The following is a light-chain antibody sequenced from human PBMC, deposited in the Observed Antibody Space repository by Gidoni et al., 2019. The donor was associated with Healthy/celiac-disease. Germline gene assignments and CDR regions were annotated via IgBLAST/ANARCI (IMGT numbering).Light chain of an antibody. CDR3: QQSYSTPYT. Sequence: DIQMTQSPSSLSASVGDRVTITCRASQSISSYLNWYQQKPGKAPKRLIYAASSLQSGVPSRFSGSGSGTDFTLTISSLQPEDFATYYCQQSYSTPYTFGPWTKLEIQ. J-gene: IGKJ2*01. CDR2: AAS. V-gene: IGKV1-39*01. CDR1: QSISSY.